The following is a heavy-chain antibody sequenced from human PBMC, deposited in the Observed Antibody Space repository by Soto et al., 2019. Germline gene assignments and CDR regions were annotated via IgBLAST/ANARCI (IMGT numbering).Heavy chain of an antibody. CDR3: ARSGYSYGPNPLLY. V-gene: IGHV4-31*03. Sequence: QVQLQESGPGLVKPSQTLSLTCTVSGGSISSGGYYWSWIRQHPGKGLEWIGYIYYSGSTYYNPSLQSRVTIAVDTSKTQFSLKLSSVTAADTALYYCARSGYSYGPNPLLYWGQGTLVTVSS. J-gene: IGHJ4*02. D-gene: IGHD5-18*01. CDR2: IYYSGST. CDR1: GGSISSGGYY.